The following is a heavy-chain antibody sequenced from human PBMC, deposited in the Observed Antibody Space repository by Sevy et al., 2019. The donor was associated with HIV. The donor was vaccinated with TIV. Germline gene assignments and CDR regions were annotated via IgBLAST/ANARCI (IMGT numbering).Heavy chain of an antibody. CDR3: ARGHPHCSGGSCQKYSFDY. CDR2: IYSGGST. J-gene: IGHJ4*02. V-gene: IGHV3-53*01. Sequence: GGSLRLSCAASGFTVSSNYMSWVRQAPGKGLEWVSVIYSGGSTYYADSVKGRFTISRDNSKNTLYLQMNSLRAEDTAVYYCARGHPHCSGGSCQKYSFDYWGQGTLVTVSS. CDR1: GFTVSSNY. D-gene: IGHD2-15*01.